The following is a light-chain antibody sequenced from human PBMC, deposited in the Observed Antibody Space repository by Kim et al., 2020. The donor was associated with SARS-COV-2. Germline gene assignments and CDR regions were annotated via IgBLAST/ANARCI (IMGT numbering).Light chain of an antibody. J-gene: IGLJ3*02. CDR3: AAWDDSLSGRV. V-gene: IGLV1-47*01. CDR1: SSNIGSNY. Sequence: GQRATISCSGTSSNIGSNYVHWYQQFPGTAPKVLIYRNNERPSGVPDRFSGSKSGTSASLAISGLRSEDEADYYCAAWDDSLSGRVFGGGTKVTVL. CDR2: RNN.